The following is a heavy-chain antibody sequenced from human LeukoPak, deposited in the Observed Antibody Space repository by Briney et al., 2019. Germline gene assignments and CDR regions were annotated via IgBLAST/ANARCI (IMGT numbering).Heavy chain of an antibody. CDR3: AKGGGKVQDY. D-gene: IGHD4-23*01. CDR2: ISSDGSST. V-gene: IGHV3-74*01. CDR1: GITFSNYW. Sequence: GGSLRLSCAASGITFSNYWMQWVRQARGKGLVWVSRISSDGSSTNYADSVKGRFTISRDNAKNTLYLQMNSLRAEDTAVYYCAKGGGKVQDYWGQGTLVTVSS. J-gene: IGHJ4*02.